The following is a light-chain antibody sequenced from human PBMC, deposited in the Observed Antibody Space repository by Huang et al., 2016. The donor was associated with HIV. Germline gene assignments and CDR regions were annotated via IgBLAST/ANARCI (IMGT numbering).Light chain of an antibody. Sequence: DIQVTQSPSTLSAFVGDRVNITCRTSQRISTWLAWYQQRPGKAPNFLISKASNLETWVPSRFSGNGSGTEFTLTINGLQPDDLATYYCQHQWTFGQGTKVEIK. CDR3: QHQWT. CDR1: QRISTW. CDR2: KAS. V-gene: IGKV1-5*03. J-gene: IGKJ1*01.